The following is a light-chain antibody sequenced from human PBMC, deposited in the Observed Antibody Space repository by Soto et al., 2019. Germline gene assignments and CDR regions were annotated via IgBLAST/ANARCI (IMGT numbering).Light chain of an antibody. J-gene: IGKJ1*01. Sequence: EIVMTQSPATLSVSPGERATLSCRASQSVSSNLAWYQQKPGQAPRLLIYGASTRATGIPARFSGGGSGTEFTLTISSLQSEDFAVYYCQQYHNWPPWTFGQGTKVDTK. CDR3: QQYHNWPPWT. CDR2: GAS. V-gene: IGKV3-15*01. CDR1: QSVSSN.